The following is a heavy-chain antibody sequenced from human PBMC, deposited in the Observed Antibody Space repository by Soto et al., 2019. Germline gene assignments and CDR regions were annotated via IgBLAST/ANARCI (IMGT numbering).Heavy chain of an antibody. Sequence: SETLSLTCAVYGGSFSGYYWSWIRQPPGKGLEWIGEINHSGSTNYNPSLKSRVTISVDTSKNQFSLKLSSVTAVDTAVYYCASRLGYCSGGSCYPAGYYYYGMDVWGQGTTVTVS. CDR2: INHSGST. V-gene: IGHV4-34*01. CDR1: GGSFSGYY. D-gene: IGHD2-15*01. CDR3: ASRLGYCSGGSCYPAGYYYYGMDV. J-gene: IGHJ6*02.